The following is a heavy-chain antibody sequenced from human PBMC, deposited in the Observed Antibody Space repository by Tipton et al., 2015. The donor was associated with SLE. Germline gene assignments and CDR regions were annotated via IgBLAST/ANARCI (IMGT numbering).Heavy chain of an antibody. V-gene: IGHV4-59*08. CDR3: ARGNGYNDY. Sequence: TLSLTCTVSGGSISGYYWSWLRQPPGKGLEWIGYIDYSGSTNYIPSLKSRVTISIDTSKNQFSLKLNSVTAADTAVYYCARGNGYNDYWGQGTLVTVSS. CDR2: IDYSGST. J-gene: IGHJ4*02. D-gene: IGHD5-18*01. CDR1: GGSISGYY.